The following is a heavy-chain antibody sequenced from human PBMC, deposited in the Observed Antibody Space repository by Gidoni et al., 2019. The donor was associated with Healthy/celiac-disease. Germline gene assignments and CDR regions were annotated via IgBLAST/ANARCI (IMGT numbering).Heavy chain of an antibody. J-gene: IGHJ4*02. CDR3: ASTLGYCSSTSCYGYYFDY. CDR1: GGSIRSSSYS. D-gene: IGHD2-2*01. V-gene: IGHV4-39*01. Sequence: QLQLQESGPGLVKPSETLSLTCTVSGGSIRSSSYSWGWIRQPPGKGLEWIGSIYYSGSTYYNPSLKSRVTISVDTSKNQFSLKLSSVTAADTAVYYCASTLGYCSSTSCYGYYFDYWGQGTLVTVSS. CDR2: IYYSGST.